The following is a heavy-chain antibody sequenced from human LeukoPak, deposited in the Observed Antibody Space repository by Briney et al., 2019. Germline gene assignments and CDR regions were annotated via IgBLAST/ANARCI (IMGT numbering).Heavy chain of an antibody. CDR3: ARLTPRIAATGTLYYYYLDV. CDR2: INPNSGGT. D-gene: IGHD6-13*01. CDR1: GYTFTGYY. V-gene: IGHV1-2*06. Sequence: PGASVKVSCKASGYTFTGYYRHWVRQAPGQGLEWMGRINPNSGGTNYAQRFQGRVTMTRDTSISTAYMELSRLRSDDTAVYYCARLTPRIAATGTLYYYYLDVWGKGTTVTVSS. J-gene: IGHJ6*03.